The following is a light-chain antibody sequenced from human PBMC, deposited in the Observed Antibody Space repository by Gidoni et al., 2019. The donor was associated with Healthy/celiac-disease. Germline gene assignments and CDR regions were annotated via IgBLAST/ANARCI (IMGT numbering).Light chain of an antibody. CDR2: DAS. V-gene: IGKV1-33*01. CDR3: QQYDNLPLT. Sequence: DIQMTQSPSSLSASVGDRVTITCQASQDISNYLNWYQQKPGKDPKLLIYDASNLETGVPSRFSGSGSGTDFTFTISSLHPEDIATYYWQQYDNLPLTFXXXTRLEIK. J-gene: IGKJ5*01. CDR1: QDISNY.